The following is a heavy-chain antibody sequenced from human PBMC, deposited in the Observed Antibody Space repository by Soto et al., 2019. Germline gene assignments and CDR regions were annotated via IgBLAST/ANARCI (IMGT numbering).Heavy chain of an antibody. D-gene: IGHD2-2*01. CDR3: ARGKGTSSRIYDYYYMDV. CDR2: INSDGSSI. CDR1: GFTFSNYW. V-gene: IGHV3-74*01. J-gene: IGHJ6*03. Sequence: AGGSLRLSCAASGFTFSNYWMHWVRQAPGKGLVWVSRINSDGSSISYADSVKGRFTISRDNAKNTLYLQMNSLGAEDTAVYYCARGKGTSSRIYDYYYMDVWGKGTTVTVSS.